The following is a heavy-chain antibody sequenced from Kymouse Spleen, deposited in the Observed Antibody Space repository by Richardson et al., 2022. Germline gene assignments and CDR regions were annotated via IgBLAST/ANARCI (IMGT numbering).Heavy chain of an antibody. V-gene: IGHV4-31*03. CDR1: GGSISSGGYY. Sequence: QVQLQESGPGLVKPSQTLSLTCTVSGGSISSGGYYWSWIRQHPGKGLEWIGYIYYSGSTYYNPSLKSRVTISVDTSKNQFSLKLSSVTAADTAVYYCARDPYSNYYYYYGMDVWGQGTTVTVSS. CDR2: IYYSGST. D-gene: IGHD4-11,IGHD4-11*01. CDR3: ARDPYSNYYYYYGMDV. J-gene: IGHJ6*02.